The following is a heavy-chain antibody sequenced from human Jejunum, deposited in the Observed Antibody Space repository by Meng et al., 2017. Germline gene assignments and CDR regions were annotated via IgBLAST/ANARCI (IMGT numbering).Heavy chain of an antibody. J-gene: IGHJ4*02. CDR1: GGTLSSHA. CDR3: AREIGGYSYGYVDY. D-gene: IGHD5-18*01. V-gene: IGHV1-69*01. CDR2: INPIFGTA. Sequence: VQLVQPGSEVKKPGSSVKVSCKASGGTLSSHAISWVRQAPGQGLEWMGEINPIFGTANYAQKFQGRVSITADESTSTAYMELSSLRSEDTAVYYCAREIGGYSYGYVDYWGQGTLVTVSS.